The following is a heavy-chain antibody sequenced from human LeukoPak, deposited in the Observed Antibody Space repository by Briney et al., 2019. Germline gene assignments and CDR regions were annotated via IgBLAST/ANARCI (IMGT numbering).Heavy chain of an antibody. V-gene: IGHV4-34*01. J-gene: IGHJ4*02. Sequence: SETLSLTCAVYGGSFSGYYWSWIRQPPGKGLEWIGEINHSGSTNYNPSLKSRVTISVDKSKNQFSLKLSSVTAADTAVYYCARYDVGWYYFDYWGQGTLVTVSS. CDR3: ARYDVGWYYFDY. CDR2: INHSGST. D-gene: IGHD6-19*01. CDR1: GGSFSGYY.